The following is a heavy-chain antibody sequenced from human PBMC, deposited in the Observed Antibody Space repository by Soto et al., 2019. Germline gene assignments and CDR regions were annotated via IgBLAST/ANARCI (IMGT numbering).Heavy chain of an antibody. J-gene: IGHJ4*02. Sequence: QVQLQESGPGLVEPSGTLSLTCDVSGASIGPPDWWSWVRQSPGKGLEWLGEIYHSGTTNFNPSLKSRLPMSVDKSTNQFSLKLTSVTAADTAVYYCARVGGVGSMKVFFDSGGQGILVTVTS. D-gene: IGHD3-16*01. V-gene: IGHV4-4*02. CDR3: ARVGGVGSMKVFFDS. CDR1: GASIGPPDW. CDR2: IYHSGTT.